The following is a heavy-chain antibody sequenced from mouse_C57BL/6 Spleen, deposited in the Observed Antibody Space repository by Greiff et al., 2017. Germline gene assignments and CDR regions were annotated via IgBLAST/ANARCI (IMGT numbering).Heavy chain of an antibody. J-gene: IGHJ2*01. D-gene: IGHD4-1*01. CDR3: ARGLSGTRNFDY. V-gene: IGHV1-82*01. CDR1: GYAFSSSW. Sequence: VKLQQSGPELVKPGASVKISCKASGYAFSSSWMNWVKQRPGKGLEWIGRIYPGDGDTNYNGKFKGKATLTADKSSSTAYMQLSNLPSEDSAVYFCARGLSGTRNFDYWGQGTTLTVSS. CDR2: IYPGDGDT.